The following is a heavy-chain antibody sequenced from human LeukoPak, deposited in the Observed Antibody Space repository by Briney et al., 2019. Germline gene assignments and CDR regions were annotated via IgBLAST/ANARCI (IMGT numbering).Heavy chain of an antibody. V-gene: IGHV3-23*01. J-gene: IGHJ4*02. CDR2: ISISGSKT. Sequence: GGSLRLSCAASEFDFSSHAMTWVRQAPGKGLEWVSAISISGSKTYYADSVKGRFTISRDNSKNTLYLQMNSLRAEDTAVYYCAKYEIGSSNGYRSHFDYWGQGTLVTVSS. CDR3: AKYEIGSSNGYRSHFDY. CDR1: EFDFSSHA. D-gene: IGHD6-13*01.